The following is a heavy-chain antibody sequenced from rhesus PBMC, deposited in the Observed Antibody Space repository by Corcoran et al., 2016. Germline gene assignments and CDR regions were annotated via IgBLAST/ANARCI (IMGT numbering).Heavy chain of an antibody. CDR1: GGSFSSYW. CDR3: ARSKYSSSLDV. V-gene: IGHV4-80*01. CDR2: INGNSGST. Sequence: QVQLQESGPGLVKPSETLSLTCAVSGGSFSSYWWSWIRQPPGKGLEWIGEINGNSGSTNYNPSLKSRVTISKDASKNQFSLKLSSVTAADTAVYYCARSKYSSSLDVWGRGVLVTVSS. J-gene: IGHJ5-2*02. D-gene: IGHD6-13*01.